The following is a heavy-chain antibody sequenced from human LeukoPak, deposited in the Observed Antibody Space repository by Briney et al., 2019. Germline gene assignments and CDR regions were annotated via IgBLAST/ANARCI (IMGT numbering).Heavy chain of an antibody. CDR3: AGGNTNPGDY. D-gene: IGHD2-2*01. CDR1: GFSVSSNY. CDR2: IYSGGST. V-gene: IGHV3-66*01. J-gene: IGHJ4*02. Sequence: GGSLRLSCAASGFSVSSNYMTWVRQAPGKGLEWVLVIYSGGSTDYADSVKGRFTISRDNSKNTLYRQMNSLRAEDTAVYYWAGGNTNPGDYSGPGTLVTVSS.